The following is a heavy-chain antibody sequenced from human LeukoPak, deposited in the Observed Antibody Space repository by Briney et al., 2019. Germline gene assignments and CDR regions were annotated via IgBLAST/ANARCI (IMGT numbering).Heavy chain of an antibody. CDR1: GFTFSSYE. D-gene: IGHD5-24*01. CDR2: ISSSGSTI. Sequence: GGSLRLSCAASGFTFSSYEMNWVRQAPGKGREWVSYISSSGSTIYYADSVKGRFTISRDNAKNSLYLQMNSLRAEDTSVYYCARSTPKLPGYYFDYWGQGTLVTVSS. CDR3: ARSTPKLPGYYFDY. J-gene: IGHJ4*02. V-gene: IGHV3-48*03.